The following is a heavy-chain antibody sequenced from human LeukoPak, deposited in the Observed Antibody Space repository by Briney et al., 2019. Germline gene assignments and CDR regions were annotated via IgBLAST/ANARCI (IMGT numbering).Heavy chain of an antibody. J-gene: IGHJ4*02. CDR3: ARDSYYYDSSGYLIFDY. Sequence: SETLSLTCTVSGGSISSCYWSWIRQPAGKGLEWIGRIYTSGSTNYNPSLKSRVSMSVDTSKNQFSLKLSSVTAADTAVYYCARDSYYYDSSGYLIFDYWGQGTLVTVSS. V-gene: IGHV4-4*07. D-gene: IGHD3-22*01. CDR2: IYTSGST. CDR1: GGSISSCY.